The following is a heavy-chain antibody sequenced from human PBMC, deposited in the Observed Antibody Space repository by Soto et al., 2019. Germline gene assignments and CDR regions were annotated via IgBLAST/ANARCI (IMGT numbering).Heavy chain of an antibody. J-gene: IGHJ3*02. V-gene: IGHV1-69*04. CDR3: ARFYGDNSAFDI. CDR2: IIPILGIA. Sequence: SVKVSCKASGYTFTSYGSSWVRQAPGQGLEWMGRIIPILGIANYAQKFQGRVTITADKSTSTAYMELSSLRSEDTAVYYCARFYGDNSAFDIWGQGTMVTVSS. CDR1: GYTFTSYG. D-gene: IGHD4-17*01.